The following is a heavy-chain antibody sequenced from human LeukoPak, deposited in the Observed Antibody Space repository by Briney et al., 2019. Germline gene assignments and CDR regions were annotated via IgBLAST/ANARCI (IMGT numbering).Heavy chain of an antibody. J-gene: IGHJ6*03. D-gene: IGHD3-22*01. CDR1: GFTFSSYW. CDR3: ARGGGVTMIVANMDV. CDR2: IKQGGSEK. Sequence: SGGSLRLSCAASGFTFSSYWMSWVRQAPGKGLEWVANIKQGGSEKYYVDSVKGRFTISRDNTKNSLYLQMNSLRAEDTAVYYCARGGGVTMIVANMDVWGKGTTVTVSS. V-gene: IGHV3-7*01.